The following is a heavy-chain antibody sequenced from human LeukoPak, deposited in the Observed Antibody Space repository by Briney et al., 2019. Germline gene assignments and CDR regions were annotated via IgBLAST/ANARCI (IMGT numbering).Heavy chain of an antibody. CDR2: ISGGT. CDR3: ARAPSHSPCNFYYMDV. V-gene: IGHV3-23*01. D-gene: IGHD6-13*01. J-gene: IGHJ6*03. Sequence: PGGSLRLSCAASGFTFSTYAMNWVRQAPGKGLEWVSAISGGTYSADSVRGRFTISRDNSKNTLYLQMNSLRAEDTAVYYCARAPSHSPCNFYYMDVWGKGTTVTVSS. CDR1: GFTFSTYA.